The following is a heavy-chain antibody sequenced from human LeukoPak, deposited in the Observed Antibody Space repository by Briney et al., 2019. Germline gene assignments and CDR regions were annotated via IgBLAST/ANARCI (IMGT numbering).Heavy chain of an antibody. J-gene: IGHJ4*02. D-gene: IGHD2/OR15-2a*01. CDR3: ARGDFYRYYFDY. Sequence: PSETLSLTCTDSGGSIRTYYWSWIRQPPGKGLEWIGYIYTSGSTNYNPSLKSRVTMSLDTSENQFSLKLSSVTAADTAVYYCARGDFYRYYFDYWGQGTLVTVSS. CDR1: GGSIRTYY. CDR2: IYTSGST. V-gene: IGHV4-4*09.